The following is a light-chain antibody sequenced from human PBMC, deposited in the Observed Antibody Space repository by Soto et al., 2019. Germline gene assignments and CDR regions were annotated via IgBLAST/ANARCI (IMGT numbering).Light chain of an antibody. CDR1: SSDIGGYNY. Sequence: QSALTQPASVSGSPGPSITISCTGTSSDIGGYNYVSWYQQHTGKAPKLMIYDVSNRPSEVSNRFSGSKSGNTASLTISGLQAEDEADYYGSSYTSSSILFGGGTKLTVL. J-gene: IGLJ2*01. V-gene: IGLV2-14*03. CDR3: SSYTSSSIL. CDR2: DVS.